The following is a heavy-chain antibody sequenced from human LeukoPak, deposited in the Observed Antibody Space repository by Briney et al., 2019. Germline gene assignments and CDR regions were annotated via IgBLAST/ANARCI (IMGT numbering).Heavy chain of an antibody. CDR3: TTWSSQFDN. V-gene: IGHV3-15*05. J-gene: IGHJ4*02. D-gene: IGHD6-6*01. Sequence: PGGSLRLSCAASGFTFSDAWMTWVRQAPGKGLECVGFIQSKTDGGTTDSAAPVKGRFTVSRDDSKNTLYLQMNSLNSEDTAVYYCTTWSSQFDNWGQGTLVTVSS. CDR2: IQSKTDGGTT. CDR1: GFTFSDAW.